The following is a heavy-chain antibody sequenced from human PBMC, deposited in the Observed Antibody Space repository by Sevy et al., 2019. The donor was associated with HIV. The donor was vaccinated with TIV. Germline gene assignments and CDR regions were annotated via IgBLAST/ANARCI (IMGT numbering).Heavy chain of an antibody. J-gene: IGHJ6*02. CDR2: ISGSGGDT. V-gene: IGHV3-23*01. CDR1: GFTFSTYA. CDR3: AKESYYYDGSGYSMGQWYYGMDV. D-gene: IGHD3-22*01. Sequence: GGSLRLSCAASGFTFSTYAMSWVRQAPGKGLEWVSVISGSGGDTYYAESVKGRFTISRDNSKNTLYLQMNSLRAEDTAVYYSAKESYYYDGSGYSMGQWYYGMDVWGQGTTVTVSS.